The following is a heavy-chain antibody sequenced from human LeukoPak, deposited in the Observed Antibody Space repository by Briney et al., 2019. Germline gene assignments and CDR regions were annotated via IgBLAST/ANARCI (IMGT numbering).Heavy chain of an antibody. V-gene: IGHV1-46*01. J-gene: IGHJ5*02. CDR3: ARGAVTTSFGIDP. Sequence: ASVKVSCKASGYTFTSYDINWVRQAPGQGLEWMGIINPSGGSTSYAQKFQGRVTITADESTSTAYMELSSLRSEDTAVYYCARGAVTTSFGIDPWGQGTLVTVSS. D-gene: IGHD4-17*01. CDR2: INPSGGST. CDR1: GYTFTSYD.